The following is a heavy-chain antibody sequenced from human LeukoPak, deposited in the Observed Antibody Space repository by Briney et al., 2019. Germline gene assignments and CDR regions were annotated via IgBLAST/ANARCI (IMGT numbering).Heavy chain of an antibody. CDR2: IYHSGST. CDR3: ARERGGIAVAGPRYFDY. Sequence: PSETLSLTCAVSGGSISSGGYSWSWIRQPPGKGLEWIGYIYHSGSTYYNPSLKSRVTISVDTSKNQFSLKLSSVTAADTAVYYCARERGGIAVAGPRYFDYWGQGTLVTVSS. J-gene: IGHJ4*02. CDR1: GGSISSGGYS. D-gene: IGHD6-19*01. V-gene: IGHV4-30-2*01.